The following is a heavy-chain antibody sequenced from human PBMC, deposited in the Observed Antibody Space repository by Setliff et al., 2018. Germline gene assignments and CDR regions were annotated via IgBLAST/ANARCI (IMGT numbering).Heavy chain of an antibody. Sequence: GGSLRLSCAASGFTFNKYWMTWVRQAPGKGLEWVANIDPDGIGKYYIDSVRGRFTISRDNAQNTLYLHMNNLRAEDTAVFYCARFACSGGSCYLSSSDYWGQGTLVTVSS. D-gene: IGHD2-15*01. CDR2: IDPDGIGK. CDR1: GFTFNKYW. V-gene: IGHV3-7*01. J-gene: IGHJ4*02. CDR3: ARFACSGGSCYLSSSDY.